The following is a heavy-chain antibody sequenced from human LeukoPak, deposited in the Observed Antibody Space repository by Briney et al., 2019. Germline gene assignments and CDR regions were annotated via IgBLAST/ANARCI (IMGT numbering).Heavy chain of an antibody. D-gene: IGHD6-13*01. CDR3: ARGGSSWNSWFDP. CDR1: GGSVSSTNW. V-gene: IGHV4-4*02. CDR2: VHLDGRT. Sequence: SETLSLTCGVSGGSVSSTNWWTWIRPPPGKGLEWIGEVHLDGRTNFNPSLKSRLTMSVDLSENHVSLKLTSVTAADTAVYYCARGGSSWNSWFDPWGQGTLVTVSS. J-gene: IGHJ5*02.